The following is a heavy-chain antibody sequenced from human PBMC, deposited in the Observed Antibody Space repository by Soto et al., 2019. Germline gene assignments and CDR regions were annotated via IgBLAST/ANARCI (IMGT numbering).Heavy chain of an antibody. CDR2: IYYSGNT. D-gene: IGHD6-13*01. CDR1: GGSISSSSYY. Sequence: QLQLQESGPGLVKPSETLSLTCTVSGGSISSSSYYWGWIRQPPGKGLEWIGTIYYSGNTYSNPSLKSRVTISVDTSKNQFSLKLSAVTAADTAVYYCARRFPYSSNWDFDYWGQGTLVTVSS. J-gene: IGHJ4*02. CDR3: ARRFPYSSNWDFDY. V-gene: IGHV4-39*01.